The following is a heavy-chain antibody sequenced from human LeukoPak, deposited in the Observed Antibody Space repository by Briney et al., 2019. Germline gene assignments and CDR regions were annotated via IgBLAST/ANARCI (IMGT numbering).Heavy chain of an antibody. J-gene: IGHJ4*02. Sequence: GGSLRLSCAASGFTFSSYAMHWVRQAPGKGLEWVAVISYDGSNKYYADSVKGRFTISRDNSKNTLYLQMNSLRAEDTAVYYCARDLDYGGNSGVYWGQGTLVTVSS. V-gene: IGHV3-30-3*01. CDR2: ISYDGSNK. D-gene: IGHD4-23*01. CDR3: ARDLDYGGNSGVY. CDR1: GFTFSSYA.